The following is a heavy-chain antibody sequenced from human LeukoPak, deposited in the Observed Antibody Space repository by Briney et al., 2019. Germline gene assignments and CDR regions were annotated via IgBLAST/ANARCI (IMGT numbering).Heavy chain of an antibody. V-gene: IGHV3-48*03. Sequence: PGGSLRLSCAASGFTFSSSEMNWVRQAPGKGLEWVSYISSSGSTIYYADSVKGRFTISRDNAKNTLYLQMNSLRAEDTAMYYCARTIVGTTYDAFDIWGQGTMVTVSS. CDR2: ISSSGSTI. CDR1: GFTFSSSE. D-gene: IGHD1-26*01. CDR3: ARTIVGTTYDAFDI. J-gene: IGHJ3*02.